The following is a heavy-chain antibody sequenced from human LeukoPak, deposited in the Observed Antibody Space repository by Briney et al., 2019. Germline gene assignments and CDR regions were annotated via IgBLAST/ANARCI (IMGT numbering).Heavy chain of an antibody. CDR1: GDSINGYF. D-gene: IGHD6-19*01. V-gene: IGHV4-59*08. J-gene: IGHJ4*01. Sequence: SETLSLTCTVSGDSINGYFWSWIRQPPGQGLERVGYIYYRGGTSYNPSLGGRITVSLDTSRNQFFLRLTSVTPADTAMYYCARHGNTGPVSGLPLDHRGHGTLVSVSS. CDR2: IYYRGGT. CDR3: ARHGNTGPVSGLPLDH.